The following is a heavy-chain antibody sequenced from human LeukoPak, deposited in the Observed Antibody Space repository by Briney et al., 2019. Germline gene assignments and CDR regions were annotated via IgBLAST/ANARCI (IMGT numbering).Heavy chain of an antibody. CDR2: FTGSSGRT. CDR3: ARKTGYSRGNAFDI. CDR1: GFTFSSYA. Sequence: PGGSLRLSCAASGFTFSSYAMSWVRQAPGKGLEWVSAFTGSSGRTYYADSVEGRFTISRDNAKNSLYLQMNSLRAEGTAVYYCARKTGYSRGNAFDIWGQGTMVTVSS. V-gene: IGHV3-23*01. J-gene: IGHJ3*02. D-gene: IGHD3-9*01.